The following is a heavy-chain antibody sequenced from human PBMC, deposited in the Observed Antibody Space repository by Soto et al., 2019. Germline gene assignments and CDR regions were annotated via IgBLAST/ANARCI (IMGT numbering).Heavy chain of an antibody. CDR3: ARATTVTRGYYYYYGMDV. D-gene: IGHD4-17*01. CDR1: GYTFTGYY. J-gene: IGHJ6*02. CDR2: INPNSGGT. V-gene: IGHV1-2*04. Sequence: QVQLVQSGAEVKKPGASVKVSCKASGYTFTGYYMHWVRQAPGQGLEWMGWINPNSGGTNYAQKFQGWVTMTRDTSISTAYMELSRLRSDDTAVYYCARATTVTRGYYYYYGMDVWGQGTTVTVSS.